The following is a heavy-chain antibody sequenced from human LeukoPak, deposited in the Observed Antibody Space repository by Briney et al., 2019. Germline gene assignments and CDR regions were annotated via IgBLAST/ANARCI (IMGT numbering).Heavy chain of an antibody. D-gene: IGHD5-18*01. CDR2: IRYDGSNK. J-gene: IGHJ4*02. CDR3: PKVRHTAMAMDY. V-gene: IGHV3-30*02. CDR1: GFTFSSYG. Sequence: PVGSLRLSCAASGFTFSSYGMHWVRQAPGKGLEWVAFIRYDGSNKYYADSVKGRFTISRDNSKNTLYLQMNSLRAEDTAVYYCPKVRHTAMAMDYWGQGTLVTVSS.